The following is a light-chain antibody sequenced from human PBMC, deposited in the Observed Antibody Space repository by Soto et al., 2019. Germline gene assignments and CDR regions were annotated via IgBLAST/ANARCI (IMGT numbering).Light chain of an antibody. CDR3: QQYGDRPRT. CDR2: DAS. Sequence: EVVLTQSPATLSVSPGDRATLSCRASQDIGSAVAWYHQRSGQAPRLLIFDASIRVPTTPARFSGSVSGTEFTHTISSLESEDFAVYFCQQYGDRPRTFGQGTKVDIK. J-gene: IGKJ1*01. CDR1: QDIGSA. V-gene: IGKV3-15*01.